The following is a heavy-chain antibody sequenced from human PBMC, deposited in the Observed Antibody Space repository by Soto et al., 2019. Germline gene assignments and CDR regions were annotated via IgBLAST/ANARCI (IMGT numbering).Heavy chain of an antibody. CDR3: ARLRLLYGSGSFTSFFDY. CDR2: IYYSGST. V-gene: IGHV4-39*01. Sequence: SETLSLTCTVSGGSISSSSYYWGWIRQPPGKGLEWIGSIYYSGSTYYNPSLKSRVTISVDTSKNQFSLKLSSVTAADTAVYYCARLRLLYGSGSFTSFFDYWGQGTLVTVSS. CDR1: GGSISSSSYY. D-gene: IGHD3-10*01. J-gene: IGHJ4*02.